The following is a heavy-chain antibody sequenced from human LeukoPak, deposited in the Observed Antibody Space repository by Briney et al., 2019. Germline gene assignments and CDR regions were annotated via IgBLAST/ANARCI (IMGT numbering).Heavy chain of an antibody. V-gene: IGHV1-8*01. Sequence: GASERLSCKASEYTFNIYDINWVRQAPGQGLEWLAWMNPDSGNTGFAQKFQGRVTMTRNTSITTAYMELSSLRSEDTAVYYCAVHLPGDYLDRWGQGTLVTVSS. J-gene: IGHJ4*02. CDR3: AVHLPGDYLDR. CDR2: MNPDSGNT. CDR1: EYTFNIYD.